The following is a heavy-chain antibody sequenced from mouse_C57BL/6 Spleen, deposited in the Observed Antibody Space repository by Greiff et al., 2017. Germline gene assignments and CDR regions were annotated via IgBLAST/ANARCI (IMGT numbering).Heavy chain of an antibody. CDR1: GYSFTDYN. D-gene: IGHD1-1*01. CDR2: INPNYGTT. CDR3: ARRDYGSRGWYFDV. J-gene: IGHJ1*03. V-gene: IGHV1-39*01. Sequence: LVESGPELVKPGASVKISCKASGYSFTDYNMNWVKQSNGKSLEWIGVINPNYGTTSYNQKFKGKATLTVDQSSSTAYMQLNSLTSEDSAVYYCARRDYGSRGWYFDVWGTGTTVTVSS.